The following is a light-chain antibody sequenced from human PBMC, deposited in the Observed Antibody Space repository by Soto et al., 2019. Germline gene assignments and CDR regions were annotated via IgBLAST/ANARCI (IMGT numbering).Light chain of an antibody. J-gene: IGLJ2*01. CDR3: CSYAGGHAPHVV. V-gene: IGLV2-11*01. CDR2: DVS. Sequence: QSALTQPRSVSGSPGQSVTISCTGTSSDVGGYNYVSWYQQHPGKAPKLMIYDVSKRPSGIHDRFSGSKTGNTAAMTISGLEPADEADYYCCSYAGGHAPHVVVGGGTKLTVL. CDR1: SSDVGGYNY.